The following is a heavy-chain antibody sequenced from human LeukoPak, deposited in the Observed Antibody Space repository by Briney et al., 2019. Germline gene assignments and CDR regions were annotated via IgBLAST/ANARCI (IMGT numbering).Heavy chain of an antibody. CDR3: ARDGSSSWCGDWFDP. D-gene: IGHD6-13*01. CDR2: IYTSGST. Sequence: KPSETLSLTRTVSGGSISSYYWSWIRQPAGKGLEWIGRIYTSGSTNYNPSLKSRVTMSVDTSKNQFSLKLSSVTAADTAVYYCARDGSSSWCGDWFDPWGQGTLVTVSS. V-gene: IGHV4-4*07. CDR1: GGSISSYY. J-gene: IGHJ5*02.